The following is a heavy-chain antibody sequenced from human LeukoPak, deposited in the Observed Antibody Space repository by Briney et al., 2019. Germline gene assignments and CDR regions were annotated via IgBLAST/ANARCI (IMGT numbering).Heavy chain of an antibody. J-gene: IGHJ4*02. Sequence: GGSLRLSCAASGFTFSSYAMSWVRQAPGKGLEWVGRIKSKTDGGTTDYAAPVKGRFTISRDDSKNTLYLQMNSLKTEDTAVYYCTTDNCGGDCYHYYFDYWGQGTLVTVSS. V-gene: IGHV3-15*01. CDR2: IKSKTDGGTT. CDR3: TTDNCGGDCYHYYFDY. D-gene: IGHD2-21*02. CDR1: GFTFSSYA.